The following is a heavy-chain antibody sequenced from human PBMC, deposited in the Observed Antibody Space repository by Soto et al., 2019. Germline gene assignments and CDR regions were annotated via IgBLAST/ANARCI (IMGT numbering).Heavy chain of an antibody. D-gene: IGHD3-3*01. J-gene: IGHJ4*02. CDR3: ARSVGDFWSGYYILTSYYFDY. V-gene: IGHV1-2*04. CDR2: INPNSGGT. CDR1: GYTFTGYY. Sequence: ASVKVSCKASGYTFTGYYMHWVRQAPGQGPEWMGWINPNSGGTNYAQKFQGWVTMTRDTSISTAYMELSRLRSDDTAVYYCARSVGDFWSGYYILTSYYFDYWGQGTLVTVSS.